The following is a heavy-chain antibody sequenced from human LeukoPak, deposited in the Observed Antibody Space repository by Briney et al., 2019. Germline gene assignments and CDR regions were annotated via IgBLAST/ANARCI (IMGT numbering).Heavy chain of an antibody. CDR2: MNPNSGNT. CDR3: ARVSGYDFWSGFGRWYYYMDV. CDR1: GYTFTSYD. V-gene: IGHV1-8*03. J-gene: IGHJ6*03. Sequence: ASVKVSCKASGYTFTSYDINWVRQATGQGLEWMGWMNPNSGNTGYAQKFQGRVTITRNTSISTAYMELSSLRSEDTAVYYCARVSGYDFWSGFGRWYYYMDVWGKGTTVTVSS. D-gene: IGHD3-3*01.